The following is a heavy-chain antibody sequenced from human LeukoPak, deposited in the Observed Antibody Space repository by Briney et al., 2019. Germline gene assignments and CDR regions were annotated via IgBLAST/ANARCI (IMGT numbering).Heavy chain of an antibody. CDR2: IWYDGSNK. Sequence: GRSLSLSCAASGFTFSSYGMHWVRQAPGKGLEWVAVIWYDGSNKYYADSVKGRFTISRDNSKNTLYLQMNSLRAEDTAVYYCAKGGGTSPIGGYYYYYYYMDVWGKGTTVTVSS. CDR1: GFTFSSYG. CDR3: AKGGGTSPIGGYYYYYYYMDV. V-gene: IGHV3-33*06. J-gene: IGHJ6*03. D-gene: IGHD2-2*01.